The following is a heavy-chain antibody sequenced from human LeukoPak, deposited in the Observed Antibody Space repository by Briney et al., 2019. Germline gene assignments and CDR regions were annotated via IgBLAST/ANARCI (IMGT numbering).Heavy chain of an antibody. V-gene: IGHV4-30-4*01. Sequence: RSETLSLTCTVSGGSISSGDYYRSWIRQPPGKGLEWHGYIYYSGTTYYNPSLKIRVTISVDTSMNQFSLKLTSVTAADTAVYFCARVPYGSGSYYWGQGTLVTVSS. CDR2: IYYSGTT. D-gene: IGHD3-10*01. J-gene: IGHJ4*02. CDR3: ARVPYGSGSYY. CDR1: GGSISSGDYY.